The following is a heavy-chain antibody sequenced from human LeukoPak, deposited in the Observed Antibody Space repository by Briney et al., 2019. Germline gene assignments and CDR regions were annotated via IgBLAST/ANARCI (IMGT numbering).Heavy chain of an antibody. D-gene: IGHD3-9*01. Sequence: GGSLRLSCAASGFTFSSYAMSWVRQAPRKGLEWVSAISGSGGGTYYADSVKGRFTISRDNSKNTLYLQMNSLRAEDTAVYYCANSFFDWLLEYTYTGYYYYYGMDVWGQGTTVTVSS. CDR1: GFTFSSYA. CDR3: ANSFFDWLLEYTYTGYYYYYGMDV. J-gene: IGHJ6*02. V-gene: IGHV3-23*01. CDR2: ISGSGGGT.